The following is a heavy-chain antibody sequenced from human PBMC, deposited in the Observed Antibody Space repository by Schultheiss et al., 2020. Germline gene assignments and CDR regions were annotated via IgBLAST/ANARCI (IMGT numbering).Heavy chain of an antibody. CDR1: GGSISSSNW. D-gene: IGHD3-16*02. J-gene: IGHJ4*02. CDR3: ARQIGGELSFFDY. V-gene: IGHV4-4*02. CDR2: IYHSGYI. Sequence: SETLSLTCAVSGGSISSSNWWSWVRQPPGKGLEWIGEIYHSGYINYNPSLKSRVTMSVDKSKNQFSLKLSSVTAADTAVYYCARQIGGELSFFDYWGQGTLVTVSS.